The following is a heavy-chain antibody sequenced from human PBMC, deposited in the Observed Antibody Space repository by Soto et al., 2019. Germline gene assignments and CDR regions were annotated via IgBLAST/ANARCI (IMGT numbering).Heavy chain of an antibody. D-gene: IGHD3-10*01. J-gene: IGHJ5*02. CDR3: AIAQFYSGSGNYNNLRFGP. CDR2: IYHSGTF. CDR1: GFSISGASYS. V-gene: IGHV4-30-2*01. Sequence: TLSVISAEAGFSISGASYSWSWVRRPPGGGVEWIGYIYHSGTFLKHPSLKTRLTMSLDRSNNQCSLTLNSVTAADTAVYYCAIAQFYSGSGNYNNLRFGPWGQGTQVTVSS.